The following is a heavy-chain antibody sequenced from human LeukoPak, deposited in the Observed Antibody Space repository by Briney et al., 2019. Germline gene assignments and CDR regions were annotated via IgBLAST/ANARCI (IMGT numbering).Heavy chain of an antibody. CDR1: GFTFDDYA. CDR3: AKAGIAAAYYFDY. CDR2: ISWNSGSI. V-gene: IGHV3-9*03. Sequence: GGSLRLSCTASGFTFDDYAMHWVRQAPGKGLEWVSGISWNSGSIGYADSVKGRFTISRDNAKNSLYLQMNSLRAEDMALYYCAKAGIAAAYYFDYWGQGTLVTVSS. D-gene: IGHD6-13*01. J-gene: IGHJ4*02.